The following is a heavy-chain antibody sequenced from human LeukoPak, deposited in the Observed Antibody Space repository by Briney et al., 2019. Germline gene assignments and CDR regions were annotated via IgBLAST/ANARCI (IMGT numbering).Heavy chain of an antibody. CDR2: IHTSSGAT. CDR1: GFTFSNYE. J-gene: IGHJ4*02. Sequence: GGSLRLSCTASGFTFSNYEMNWVRQAPGKGLEWVSYIHTSSGATSYADSVKGRFTISRDNAKNSLYLQMNNLRAGDTAVYYCAKDLWFGDYSWGQGTLVTVSS. V-gene: IGHV3-48*03. D-gene: IGHD3-10*01. CDR3: AKDLWFGDYS.